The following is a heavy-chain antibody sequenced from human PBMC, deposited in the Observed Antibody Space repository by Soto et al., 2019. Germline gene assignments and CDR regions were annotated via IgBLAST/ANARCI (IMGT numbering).Heavy chain of an antibody. V-gene: IGHV3-15*05. J-gene: IGHJ2*01. CDR1: RFSFRTTW. CDR3: STRSPFSGRVIVYWY. Sequence: GGSLRLSCAASRFSFRTTWMAWVRQAPGKGLEWVGRIKSKSAGETTDYADPVKGRFTISRDDSKDTLYLHMDSLETGDTAVYYCSTRSPFSGRVIVYWY. CDR2: IKSKSAGETT. D-gene: IGHD1-26*01.